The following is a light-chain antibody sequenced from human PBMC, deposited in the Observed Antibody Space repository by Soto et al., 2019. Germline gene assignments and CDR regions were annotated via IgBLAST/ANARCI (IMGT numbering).Light chain of an antibody. Sequence: EIVLTQSPVTLSLSPGGRATLSCRASQAVNHYLAWYQQKPGQAPRLLIYDSSKMATGIPARFSGSGAGTDFTLTITSLGPEDSGVYYCQQRSNWPPGLTFGGGTKVEI. CDR1: QAVNHY. CDR3: QQRSNWPPGLT. V-gene: IGKV3-11*01. CDR2: DSS. J-gene: IGKJ4*01.